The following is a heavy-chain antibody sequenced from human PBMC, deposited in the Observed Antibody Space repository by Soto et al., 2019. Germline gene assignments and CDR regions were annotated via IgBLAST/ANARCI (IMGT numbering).Heavy chain of an antibody. Sequence: SETLSLTCSVSGGSVSSDTHYWSWIRQPPGKPLEWIGFIYSSGSTNYNPSLKSRVIMSVDTSKNQFSLRLRSVIVADTAVYHCAKFVRSCGGTTCYTRADVWGQGTTVTVSS. CDR2: IYSSGST. J-gene: IGHJ6*02. CDR3: AKFVRSCGGTTCYTRADV. CDR1: GGSVSSDTHY. V-gene: IGHV4-61*01. D-gene: IGHD2-15*01.